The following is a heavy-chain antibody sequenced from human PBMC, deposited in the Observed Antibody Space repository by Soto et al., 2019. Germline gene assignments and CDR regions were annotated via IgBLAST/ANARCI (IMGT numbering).Heavy chain of an antibody. CDR1: VDAIYIGGYY. Sequence: PSETLSLTCTVSVDAIYIGGYYWTWILQHPGKGLEWIGYIYHTGKTYYNPSLESRVTMSVDTSKNQFSLKLASVTAADTAVYYRARDGSSTANWIEAWGPGTLVTLSS. V-gene: IGHV4-31*03. J-gene: IGHJ5*02. CDR2: IYHTGKT. D-gene: IGHD2-2*01. CDR3: ARDGSSTANWIEA.